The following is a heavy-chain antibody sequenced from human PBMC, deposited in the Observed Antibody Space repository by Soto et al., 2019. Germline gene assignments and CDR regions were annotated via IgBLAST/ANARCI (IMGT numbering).Heavy chain of an antibody. CDR3: AVDPVVVTADDDY. V-gene: IGHV1-2*02. Sequence: ASVKVSCKASGYTFTGYDMHWVRQAPGQGLEWMGWINPNSGGTNYAQKFQGRVTMTRDTSISTAYMELSRLRSDDTAVYYCAVDPVVVTADDDYWGQGTLVTVSS. CDR2: INPNSGGT. D-gene: IGHD2-21*02. J-gene: IGHJ4*02. CDR1: GYTFTGYD.